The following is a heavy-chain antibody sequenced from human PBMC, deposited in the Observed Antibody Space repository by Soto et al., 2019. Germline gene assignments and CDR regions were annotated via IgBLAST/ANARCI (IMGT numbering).Heavy chain of an antibody. Sequence: QVQLVQSGAEVKKPGSSVKVSCKASGGTFSSETITWVRQAPGQGLEWMGGIIPITDTANYAQNFQGRVMITQDESTSTVYMELSILRSEDTAVYYCETLVPAPIKLFPRLGWFEPWCQGTLVTVSS. V-gene: IGHV1-69*01. J-gene: IGHJ5*02. D-gene: IGHD2-2*02. CDR1: GGTFSSET. CDR2: IIPITDTA. CDR3: ETLVPAPIKLFPRLGWFEP.